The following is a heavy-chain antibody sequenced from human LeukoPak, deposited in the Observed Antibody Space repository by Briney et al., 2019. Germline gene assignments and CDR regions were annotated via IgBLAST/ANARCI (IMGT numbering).Heavy chain of an antibody. D-gene: IGHD3-10*01. V-gene: IGHV3-74*01. CDR2: INGDGSRT. Sequence: GGSLRLSCAASGFTFGDYYMHWVRQAPGKGLLWISHINGDGSRTGYADSVKGRFTISRDNAKNILYLQMNSLRAEDTAVYYCSRGTYPYSSDTWGQGALVTVSS. CDR1: GFTFGDYY. J-gene: IGHJ5*02. CDR3: SRGTYPYSSDT.